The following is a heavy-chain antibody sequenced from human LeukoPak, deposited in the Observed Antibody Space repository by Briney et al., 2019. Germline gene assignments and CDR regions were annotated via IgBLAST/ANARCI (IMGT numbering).Heavy chain of an antibody. V-gene: IGHV3-30*02. CDR1: GFTFSSYG. D-gene: IGHD3-3*01. CDR3: AKDTVPGFLEWSYYYYMDV. CDR2: IRYDGSNK. J-gene: IGHJ6*03. Sequence: GGSLRLSCAASGFTFSSYGMHWVRQAPGKGLEWVAFIRYDGSNKYYADSVKGRFTISSDNSKNTLYLQMNSLRAEDTAVYYCAKDTVPGFLEWSYYYYMDVWGKGTTVTVSS.